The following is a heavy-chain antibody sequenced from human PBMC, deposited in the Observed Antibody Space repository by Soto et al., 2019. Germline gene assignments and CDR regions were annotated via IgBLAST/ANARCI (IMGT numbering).Heavy chain of an antibody. CDR1: GGSFSGYY. D-gene: IGHD4-17*01. CDR2: INHSGST. J-gene: IGHJ5*02. V-gene: IGHV4-34*01. CDR3: ARARSTVTTPANWFDP. Sequence: SETLSLTCAVYGGSFSGYYWSWIRQPPGKGLEWIGEINHSGSTNYNPSLKSRVTISVDTSKNQFSLKLSSVTAADTAVYYCARARSTVTTPANWFDPWGQGTLVTVSS.